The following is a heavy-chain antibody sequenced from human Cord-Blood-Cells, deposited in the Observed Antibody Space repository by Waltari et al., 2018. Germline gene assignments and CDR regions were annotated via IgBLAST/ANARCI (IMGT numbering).Heavy chain of an antibody. Sequence: QVQLQQWGAGLLKPSETLSLTCAVYGGSFSGYYWSWIRQPPGKGLAWIGESNHSGSTNSNPSLRSRVTISVDTSKNQFSLKLSSVTAADTAVYYCAALTVTTNYYYGMDVWGQGTTVTVSS. CDR1: GGSFSGYY. CDR2: SNHSGST. J-gene: IGHJ6*02. CDR3: AALTVTTNYYYGMDV. D-gene: IGHD4-17*01. V-gene: IGHV4-34*01.